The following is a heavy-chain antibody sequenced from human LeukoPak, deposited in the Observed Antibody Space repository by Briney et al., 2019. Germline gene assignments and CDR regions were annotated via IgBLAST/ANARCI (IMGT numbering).Heavy chain of an antibody. J-gene: IGHJ5*02. Sequence: GGSLRLSCAATGFSFRSYCMNWVRQAPGKGLEWLAIIKQDGSEKHYKGSVEGRFTISRDNAKNSLHLQMNSLRAEHTAVYYCAGGSGYLITSWGQGTLVTVSS. CDR2: IKQDGSEK. D-gene: IGHD3-9*01. CDR1: GFSFRSYC. V-gene: IGHV3-7*01. CDR3: AGGSGYLITS.